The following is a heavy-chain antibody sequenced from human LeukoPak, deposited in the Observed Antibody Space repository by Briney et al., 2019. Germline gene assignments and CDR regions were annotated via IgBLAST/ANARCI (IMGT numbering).Heavy chain of an antibody. J-gene: IGHJ3*01. CDR2: IRASGAGT. CDR1: GFTFSDYA. D-gene: IGHD3-10*01. CDR3: AKVLWFGVSAPPSFDF. Sequence: RPGGSLRLSCVVSGFTFSDYAMNWVRQAPGKGPEWVSGIRASGAGTYYADSVKGRFTISRDNFQNTLYLQMNSLGAEDTAVYYCAKVLWFGVSAPPSFDFWGQGTMVTVSS. V-gene: IGHV3-23*01.